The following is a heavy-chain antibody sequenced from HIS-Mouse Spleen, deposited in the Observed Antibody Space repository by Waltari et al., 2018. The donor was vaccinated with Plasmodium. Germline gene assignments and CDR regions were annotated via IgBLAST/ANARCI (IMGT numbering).Heavy chain of an antibody. CDR1: GYTFTGYY. D-gene: IGHD6-13*01. CDR3: ARVLGYKAAAGTFVEYFQH. Sequence: QVQLVQSGAEVKKPGASVKVSCKASGYTFTGYYMHWVRPAPAQGFEWMGWINPNSGGTNYAQKCQGRVTMTRDTSISTAYMELSRLRSDDTAVYYCARVLGYKAAAGTFVEYFQHWGQGTLVTVSS. J-gene: IGHJ1*01. V-gene: IGHV1-2*02. CDR2: INPNSGGT.